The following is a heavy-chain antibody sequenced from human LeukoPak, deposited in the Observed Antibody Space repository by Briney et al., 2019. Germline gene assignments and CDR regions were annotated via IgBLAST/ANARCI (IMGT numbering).Heavy chain of an antibody. CDR2: ISSSGSTI. CDR1: GFTFSDYH. D-gene: IGHD3-10*01. Sequence: GGSLRLSCAASGFTFSDYHMSWIRQAPGKGLEWVSYISSSGSTIYYADSVKGRFTISRDNAKNSLYLQMNSLRAEDTAVYYCAREGLLWFGEYEPHAFDIWGQGTMVTVSS. V-gene: IGHV3-11*04. CDR3: AREGLLWFGEYEPHAFDI. J-gene: IGHJ3*02.